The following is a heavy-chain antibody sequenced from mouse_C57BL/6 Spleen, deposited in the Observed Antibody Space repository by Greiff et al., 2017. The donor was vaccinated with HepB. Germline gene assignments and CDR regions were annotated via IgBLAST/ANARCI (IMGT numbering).Heavy chain of an antibody. CDR2: IDPETGGT. D-gene: IGHD2-5*01. CDR3: KGSGAYYSNNEYFDY. V-gene: IGHV1-15*01. CDR1: GYTFTDYE. Sequence: VQLQQSGAELVRPGASVTLSCKASGYTFTDYEMHWVKQTPVHGLEWIGAIDPETGGTDYNQKFKGKAILTADKSSSTAYMELRSLTSEDSAVYYCKGSGAYYSNNEYFDYWGQGTTLTVSS. J-gene: IGHJ2*01.